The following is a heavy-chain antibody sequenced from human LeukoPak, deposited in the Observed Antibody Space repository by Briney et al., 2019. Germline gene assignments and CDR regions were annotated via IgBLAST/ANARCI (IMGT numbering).Heavy chain of an antibody. J-gene: IGHJ3*02. CDR1: GFTFADYG. CDR3: ARWPMQRPAFDI. V-gene: IGHV3-20*01. Sequence: GSLSLSCAASGFTFADYGMSWVRQAPGKGMGWGSGINWNGGSTGYADSVKGRFTISRDNAKNSLYLQMNSLRAEDTALYHCARWPMQRPAFDIWGQETMVTVSS. CDR2: INWNGGST.